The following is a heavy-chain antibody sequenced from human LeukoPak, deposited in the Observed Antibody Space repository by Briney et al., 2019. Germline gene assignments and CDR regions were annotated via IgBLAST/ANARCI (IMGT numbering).Heavy chain of an antibody. CDR2: INWNGGST. CDR1: GFTLDDYG. Sequence: PGGSLRLSCAASGFTLDDYGMTWVRQAPGKGLEWVSGINWNGGSTGYADSVKGRFTISRDNAKNSLYLQMNSLRAEDTAFYYCARLVMTNDAFDIWGQGTMVTVSS. D-gene: IGHD4-23*01. V-gene: IGHV3-20*04. CDR3: ARLVMTNDAFDI. J-gene: IGHJ3*02.